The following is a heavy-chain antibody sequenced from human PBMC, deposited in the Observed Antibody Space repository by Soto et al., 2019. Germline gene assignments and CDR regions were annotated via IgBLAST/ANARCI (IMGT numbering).Heavy chain of an antibody. V-gene: IGHV1-69*01. J-gene: IGHJ6*02. CDR2: TIPMFGTP. D-gene: IGHD3-22*01. CDR1: GGTFSKYA. CDR3: ARPLRDSNYYYGMAV. Sequence: QVQLVQSGAEMQQPGASVRVSCKASGGTFSKYAFSWVRQAPGQGLEWLGGTIPMFGTPNYAQKFQGRVAISADESTATVYMELSSLRSEDTAVYFCARPLRDSNYYYGMAVWVQGTTVTVSS.